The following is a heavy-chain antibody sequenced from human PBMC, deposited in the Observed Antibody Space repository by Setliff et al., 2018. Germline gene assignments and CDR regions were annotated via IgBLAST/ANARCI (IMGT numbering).Heavy chain of an antibody. CDR3: ARVKVIVGATPRTYYMDV. J-gene: IGHJ6*03. CDR2: IYYSGST. Sequence: SETLSLTCTVSGGSISSSSYYWGWIRQPPGKGLEWIGSIYYSGSTYYTPSLKSRVTISVDTSRNQFSLKLSSVTAADTAVYYCARVKVIVGATPRTYYMDVWGKGTAVTVSS. CDR1: GGSISSSSYY. V-gene: IGHV4-39*01. D-gene: IGHD1-26*01.